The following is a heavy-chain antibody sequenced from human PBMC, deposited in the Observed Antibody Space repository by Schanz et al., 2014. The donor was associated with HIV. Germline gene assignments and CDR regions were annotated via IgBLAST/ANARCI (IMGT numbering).Heavy chain of an antibody. CDR3: ARQWFNWLDP. CDR1: GYTLSSYY. Sequence: QVQLVQSGAEVKKPGASVKLSCKASGYTLSSYYLQWVRQARGEGLEWVGVINPKDGRATYAQKFQGRVIMTRDMSSSTVYMELSSLRSEATAVYFCARQWFNWLDPWGQGAQVIVSS. J-gene: IGHJ5*02. CDR2: INPKDGRA. D-gene: IGHD3-22*01. V-gene: IGHV1-46*01.